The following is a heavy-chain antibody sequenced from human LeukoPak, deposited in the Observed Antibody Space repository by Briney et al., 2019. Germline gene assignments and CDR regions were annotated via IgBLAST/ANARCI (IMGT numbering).Heavy chain of an antibody. Sequence: SETLSLTCAVYGGSFSGYYWSWIRQPPGKGLEWIGEINHSGSTNYNPSLKCRVTISVDTSKNQFSLKLSSVTAADTAVYYCARVSGSSGYYQYYYYYYYMDVWGKGTTVTVSS. J-gene: IGHJ6*03. CDR1: GGSFSGYY. V-gene: IGHV4-34*01. D-gene: IGHD3-22*01. CDR2: INHSGST. CDR3: ARVSGSSGYYQYYYYYYYMDV.